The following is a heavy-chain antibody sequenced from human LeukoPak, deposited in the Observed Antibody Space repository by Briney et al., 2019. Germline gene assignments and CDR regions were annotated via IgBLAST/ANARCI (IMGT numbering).Heavy chain of an antibody. Sequence: RSSETLSLTCTVSGGSISSYYWSWIRQPPGKGLEWIGYIYYSGSTNYNPSLKSRVTISVDTSKNQFSLKLSSVTAADTAVYYCARGGLDTAMVSWGQGTLVTVSS. CDR3: ARGGLDTAMVS. CDR1: GGSISSYY. CDR2: IYYSGST. V-gene: IGHV4-59*01. J-gene: IGHJ4*02. D-gene: IGHD5-18*01.